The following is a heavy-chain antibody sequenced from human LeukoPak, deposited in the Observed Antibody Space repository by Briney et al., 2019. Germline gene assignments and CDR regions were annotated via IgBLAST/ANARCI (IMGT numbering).Heavy chain of an antibody. V-gene: IGHV3-15*01. CDR1: GFTFGNAW. CDR2: IKSKTDGGTT. CDR3: TTESYYYDSSGYFFPPDY. D-gene: IGHD3-22*01. J-gene: IGHJ4*02. Sequence: GGSLRLSCAASGFTFGNAWMSWVRQAPGKGLEWVGRIKSKTDGGTTDYAAPVKGRFTISRDDSKNTLYLQMNSLKTEDTAVYYCTTESYYYDSSGYFFPPDYWGQGTLVTVSS.